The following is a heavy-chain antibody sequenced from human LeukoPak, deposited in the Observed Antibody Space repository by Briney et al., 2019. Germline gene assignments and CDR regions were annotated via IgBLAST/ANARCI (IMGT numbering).Heavy chain of an antibody. CDR3: AKDDGPETAFDI. CDR2: IIPIVDIA. CDR1: GGTFSSYA. D-gene: IGHD1-14*01. Sequence: SVKVSCKASGGTFSSYAISWVRQAPGQGLEWMGRIIPIVDIANYAQKFQGRVTITADKSTNTAYMELSSLRSEDTAVFYCAKDDGPETAFDIWGQGTMVTVSS. J-gene: IGHJ3*02. V-gene: IGHV1-69*04.